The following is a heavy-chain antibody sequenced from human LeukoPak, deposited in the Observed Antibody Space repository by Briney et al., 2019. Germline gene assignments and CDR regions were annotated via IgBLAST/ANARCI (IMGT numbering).Heavy chain of an antibody. D-gene: IGHD6-19*01. V-gene: IGHV1-46*01. CDR1: GYTFTTYY. Sequence: ASVKVSCKASGYTFTTYYIHWVRQAPGQGLEWMGIINPSGGSTSYAQKFQGRVTMTRDTSTSTVYMELSSLRSEDTAVYYCARDRIAVAGTVDWGQGTLVTVSS. CDR2: INPSGGST. CDR3: ARDRIAVAGTVD. J-gene: IGHJ4*02.